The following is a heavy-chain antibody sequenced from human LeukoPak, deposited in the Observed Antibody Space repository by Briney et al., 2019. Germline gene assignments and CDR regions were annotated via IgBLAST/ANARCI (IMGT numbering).Heavy chain of an antibody. CDR3: TTIPSYDYVWGSSY. CDR2: IWYDGSNK. D-gene: IGHD3-16*01. Sequence: GGSLRLSCAASGFTFSSYGMHWVRQAPGKGLEWVAVIWYDGSNKYYADSVKGRFTISRDNSKNTLYLQMNSLRAEDTAVYYCTTIPSYDYVWGSSYWGQGTLVTVSS. J-gene: IGHJ4*02. CDR1: GFTFSSYG. V-gene: IGHV3-33*01.